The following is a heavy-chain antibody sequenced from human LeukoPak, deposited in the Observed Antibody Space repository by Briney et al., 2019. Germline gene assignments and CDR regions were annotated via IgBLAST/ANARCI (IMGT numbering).Heavy chain of an antibody. CDR2: ISGSGGST. CDR1: GFTFSSYA. Sequence: GGSLRLSCAASGFTFSSYAMSWVRQAPGKGLEWVSAISGSGGSTYYADSVKGRFTISRDNSKNTLYLQINSLRAEDTAVYYCAKAGELGMATITFTDYWGQGTLVTVSS. CDR3: AKAGELGMATITFTDY. V-gene: IGHV3-23*01. J-gene: IGHJ4*02. D-gene: IGHD5-24*01.